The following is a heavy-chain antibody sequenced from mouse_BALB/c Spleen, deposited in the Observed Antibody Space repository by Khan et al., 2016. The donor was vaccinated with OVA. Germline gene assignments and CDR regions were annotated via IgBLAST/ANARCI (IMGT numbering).Heavy chain of an antibody. CDR3: ARASDRYAFVY. J-gene: IGHJ3*01. CDR1: GDSITTGY. CDR2: IIYTGYT. V-gene: IGHV3-8*02. D-gene: IGHD2-14*01. Sequence: VQLKESGPSLVKPSQTLSLTCSVTGDSITTGYWNWIRQFPGNKLEYMGYIIYTGYTYYNPSLKSRISITRHTSNNKYYLQLNSVTDEDTATYYGARASDRYAFVYWGQGTLVTVSA.